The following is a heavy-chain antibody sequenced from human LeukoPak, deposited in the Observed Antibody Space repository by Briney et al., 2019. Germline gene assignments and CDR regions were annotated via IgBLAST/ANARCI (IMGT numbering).Heavy chain of an antibody. D-gene: IGHD4-17*01. CDR3: ARHRYGELLFL. Sequence: SETLSLTCTVSGDSINISSYYCGWVRQPPGKGLEWIWRINYSWSTPYTPSLKSRVTLSVATSKNHFSLKLISVTAEDTAVYYCARHRYGELLFLWGQGTLVTVSS. V-gene: IGHV4-39*01. J-gene: IGHJ4*02. CDR1: GDSINISSYY. CDR2: INYSWST.